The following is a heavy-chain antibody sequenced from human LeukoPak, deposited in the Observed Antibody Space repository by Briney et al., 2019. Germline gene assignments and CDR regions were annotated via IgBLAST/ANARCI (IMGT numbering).Heavy chain of an antibody. D-gene: IGHD5-18*01. V-gene: IGHV4-39*01. CDR1: GGSISSSSYY. J-gene: IGHJ4*02. CDR2: IYYSGST. CDR3: ARGLPDLQTNDY. Sequence: SETLSLTCTVSGGSISSSSYYWGWIRQPPGKGLEWIGSIYYSGSTYYNPSLKSRVTISVDTSKNQFSLKLSSVTAADTAVYYCARGLPDLQTNDYWGQGTLVTVSS.